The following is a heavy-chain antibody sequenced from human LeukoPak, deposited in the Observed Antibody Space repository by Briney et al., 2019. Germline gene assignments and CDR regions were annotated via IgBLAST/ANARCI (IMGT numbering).Heavy chain of an antibody. Sequence: GGSLRLSCTGCGFTFGDYAMSWVRQAPGKGVEGVGFIRSKGYGGTTEYAASVRGRFTISRDDSKSIAYLQMNSLKTEDTAVYYCTRVPNSGYDLDYWGQGTLVTVSS. V-gene: IGHV3-49*04. CDR2: IRSKGYGGTT. J-gene: IGHJ4*02. CDR1: GFTFGDYA. CDR3: TRVPNSGYDLDY. D-gene: IGHD5-12*01.